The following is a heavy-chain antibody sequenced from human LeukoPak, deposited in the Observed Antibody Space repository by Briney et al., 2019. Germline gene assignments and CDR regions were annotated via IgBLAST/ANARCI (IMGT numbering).Heavy chain of an antibody. J-gene: IGHJ4*02. Sequence: ASVKVSCKASGYTFTSHYMHWVRQAPGHGPEWMGVIYPSGSRTVYAQNFQGRVTVTRDASTSTVYMGLSSLRSEDTAMYYCARELEAAAKNFDLWGQGTLVTVSS. CDR2: IYPSGSRT. D-gene: IGHD2-15*01. CDR1: GYTFTSHY. V-gene: IGHV1-46*01. CDR3: ARELEAAAKNFDL.